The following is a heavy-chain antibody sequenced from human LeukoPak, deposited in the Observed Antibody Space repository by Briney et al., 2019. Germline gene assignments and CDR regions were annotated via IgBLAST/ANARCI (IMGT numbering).Heavy chain of an antibody. Sequence: PSETLSLTCTVSGGSISSYYWSWIRQPPGKGLEWIGYIYYSGSTNYNPSLKSRVTISVDTSKNQFSLKLSSVTAADTAVYYCARGGPPLYGSGSHYYYGMDVWGQGTTVTVSS. D-gene: IGHD3-10*01. CDR3: ARGGPPLYGSGSHYYYGMDV. CDR2: IYYSGST. CDR1: GGSISSYY. J-gene: IGHJ6*02. V-gene: IGHV4-59*12.